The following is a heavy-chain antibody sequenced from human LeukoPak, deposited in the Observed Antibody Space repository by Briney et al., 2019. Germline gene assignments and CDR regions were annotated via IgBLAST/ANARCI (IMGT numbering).Heavy chain of an antibody. J-gene: IGHJ6*02. CDR1: GFTFSSYA. D-gene: IGHD3-3*01. V-gene: IGHV3-23*01. CDR3: ARGDVLRFLEWLQSYYYYYGMDV. Sequence: GGSLRLSCAASGFTFSSYAMSWVRQAPGKGLEWVSAISGSGGSTYHADSVKGRFTISRDNSKNTLYLQMNSLRAEDTAVYYCARGDVLRFLEWLQSYYYYYGMDVWGQGTTVTVSS. CDR2: ISGSGGST.